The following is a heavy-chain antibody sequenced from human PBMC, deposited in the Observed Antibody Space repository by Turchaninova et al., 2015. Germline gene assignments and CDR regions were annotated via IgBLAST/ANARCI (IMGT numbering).Heavy chain of an antibody. CDR2: IFYSGST. J-gene: IGHJ1*01. Sequence: QVQLQESGPAVVKPSETLSLTCTVSGDSITSHYWNWIRQPSGKGLEWIGNIFYSGSTNYNHSRKSRVTLSVDTSXXHFXLXLSSVTAXXXAVYYCAREXGPLXXWGPGTLVTXSS. CDR3: AREXGPLXX. CDR1: GDSITSHY. V-gene: IGHV4-59*11.